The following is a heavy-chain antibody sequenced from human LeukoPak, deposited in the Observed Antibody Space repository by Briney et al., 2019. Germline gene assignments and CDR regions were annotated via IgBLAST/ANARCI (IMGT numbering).Heavy chain of an antibody. V-gene: IGHV3-49*04. J-gene: IGHJ6*03. D-gene: IGHD2/OR15-2a*01. CDR2: IRGKAYGGTT. CDR1: GFTFGDYA. CDR3: TRDLLDAYYYYYYMDV. Sequence: PGGSLRLSCTASGFTFGDYAMNWVRQAPGKGLEWVGFIRGKAYGGTTEYAASVKGRFTISRDDSKSIAYLQMNSLKTGDTAVYYCTRDLLDAYYYYYYMDVWGKGTTVTVSS.